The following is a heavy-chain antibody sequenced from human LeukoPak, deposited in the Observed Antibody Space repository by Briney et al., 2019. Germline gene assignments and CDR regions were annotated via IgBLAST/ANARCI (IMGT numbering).Heavy chain of an antibody. J-gene: IGHJ3*02. CDR1: GFTFSRYG. D-gene: IGHD6-19*01. CDR3: AKTPREGQWLGDAFDN. CDR2: IRSDGSNK. V-gene: IGHV3-30*02. Sequence: PGGSLRLSCAASGFTFSRYGMHWVRQAPGKGLEWVAFIRSDGSNKYYADSVKGRFTISRDNSKNTLYLQMNSLRAEDTAVYYCAKTPREGQWLGDAFDNWGQGTMVTVSS.